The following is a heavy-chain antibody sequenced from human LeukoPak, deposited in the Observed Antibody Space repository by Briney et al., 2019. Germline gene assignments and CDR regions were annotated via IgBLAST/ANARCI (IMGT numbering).Heavy chain of an antibody. CDR3: ARVWGSGSYYLGRLDY. J-gene: IGHJ4*02. CDR2: ISSSSSYT. CDR1: GFTFSDYY. D-gene: IGHD3-10*01. V-gene: IGHV3-11*06. Sequence: KPGGSPRLSCAASGFTFSDYYMSWIRQAPGKGLEWVSYISSSSSYTNYADSVKGRFTISRDNAKNSLYLQMNSLRDEDTAVYYCARVWGSGSYYLGRLDYWGQGTLVTVSS.